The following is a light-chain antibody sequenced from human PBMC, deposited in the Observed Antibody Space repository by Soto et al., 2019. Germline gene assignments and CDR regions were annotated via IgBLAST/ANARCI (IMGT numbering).Light chain of an antibody. Sequence: DIVLPQSPATLSLSPGESATLYCGASQRVSGGFLAWYQQKPGLAPRLILYDTSFRATGIPDRFSGSGSGTDFTLTISRLDPEDFAVYYCQQYGSSPSFGQGTKVEIK. CDR2: DTS. V-gene: IGKV3D-20*01. J-gene: IGKJ1*01. CDR1: QRVSGGF. CDR3: QQYGSSPS.